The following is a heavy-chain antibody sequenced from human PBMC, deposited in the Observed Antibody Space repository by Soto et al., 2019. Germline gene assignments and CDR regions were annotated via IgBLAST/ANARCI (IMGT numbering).Heavy chain of an antibody. CDR3: ARDGSDHGDYTRYYGMDV. CDR1: GFTFSGYS. CDR2: ISRSNSYI. J-gene: IGHJ6*02. V-gene: IGHV3-21*01. Sequence: SGGSLRLSCAASGFTFSGYSMNWVRQAPGKGLEWVSSISRSNSYIYYADSVKGRFTISRDNAKNSLYLQMSSLRAEDTAVYYCARDGSDHGDYTRYYGMDVWGQGTTVTVS. D-gene: IGHD4-17*01.